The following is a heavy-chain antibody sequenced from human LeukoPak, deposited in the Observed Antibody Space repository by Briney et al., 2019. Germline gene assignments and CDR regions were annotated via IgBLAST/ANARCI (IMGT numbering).Heavy chain of an antibody. J-gene: IGHJ4*02. D-gene: IGHD3-10*01. CDR2: IYPGDSDT. CDR1: GYSFTTYW. Sequence: GESLQISCKGSGYSFTTYWIAWVRQMPGKGLEWMGIIYPGDSDTRYSPSFQGQVTISADKSITTAYLQWSSLKASDTATYFCARSDSSGSRGFAYWGQGALVTVSS. V-gene: IGHV5-51*01. CDR3: ARSDSSGSRGFAY.